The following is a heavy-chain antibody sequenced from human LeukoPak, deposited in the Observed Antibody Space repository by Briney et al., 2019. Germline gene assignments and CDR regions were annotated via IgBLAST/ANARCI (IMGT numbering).Heavy chain of an antibody. D-gene: IGHD4-11*01. CDR3: ATSAGDYRAGHYYYMGV. Sequence: ASVKVSCKASGYTFTGYYFHWVRQAPGQGLEWMGWINPNTAGTNYAQKFLGGVTLTWDTSISTAYMELNRLTSDDTAVYYCATSAGDYRAGHYYYMGVWGKGTSVAVSS. V-gene: IGHV1-2*02. CDR1: GYTFTGYY. CDR2: INPNTAGT. J-gene: IGHJ6*03.